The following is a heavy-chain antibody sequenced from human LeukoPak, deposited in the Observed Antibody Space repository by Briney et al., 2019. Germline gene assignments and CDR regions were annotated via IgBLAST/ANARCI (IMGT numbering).Heavy chain of an antibody. V-gene: IGHV3-7*01. Sequence: GESLRLSCVASGFTFSTSCVSWVRQAPGKGLEWVANIDKHGSGKYYVDSVKGRFAISGDYASNSVFLQMDGLRAEDTSVNCRASDSGWGYYDLWGQGTPVTVSS. CDR1: GFTFSTSC. J-gene: IGHJ4*02. D-gene: IGHD3-10*01. CDR3: ASDSGWGYYDL. CDR2: IDKHGSGK.